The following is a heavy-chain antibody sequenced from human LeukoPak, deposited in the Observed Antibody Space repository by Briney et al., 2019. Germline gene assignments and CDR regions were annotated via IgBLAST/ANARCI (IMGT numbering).Heavy chain of an antibody. J-gene: IGHJ4*02. CDR2: TYYRFKWSN. Sequence: SQTLSLTCAISGDSVSTNSVAWHWIRQSPSRGLEWLGRTYYRFKWSNDYAVSVKSRIIITPDTSKNQFSLHLNSVTPEDTAVYXXXXSGHWGSGYFDYWGQGTLVTVSS. V-gene: IGHV6-1*01. CDR3: XXSGHWGSGYFDY. D-gene: IGHD7-27*01. CDR1: GDSVSTNSVA.